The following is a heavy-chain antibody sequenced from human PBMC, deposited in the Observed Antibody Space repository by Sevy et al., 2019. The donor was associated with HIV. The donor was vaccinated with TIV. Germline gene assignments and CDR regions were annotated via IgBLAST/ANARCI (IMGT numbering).Heavy chain of an antibody. J-gene: IGHJ4*02. CDR2: FDPEDGET. V-gene: IGHV1-24*01. CDR3: AATKDYYESSGPPFDY. CDR1: GYTLNKLS. D-gene: IGHD3-22*01. Sequence: ASVKVSCKVSGYTLNKLSMHWVRQAPGKGLEWMGSFDPEDGETFYAQKFQGRVTMTEDTSTDTAYMELSSLRSEDTAVYYCAATKDYYESSGPPFDYCGQGTLVTVSS.